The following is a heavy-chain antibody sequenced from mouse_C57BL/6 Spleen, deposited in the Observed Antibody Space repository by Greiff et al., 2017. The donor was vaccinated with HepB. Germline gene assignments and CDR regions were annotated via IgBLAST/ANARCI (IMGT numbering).Heavy chain of an antibody. CDR3: ARGLRRGGYFDY. Sequence: QVQLQQPGAELVKPGASVKLSCKASGYTFTSYWMHWVKQRPGQGLGWIGMIHPNSGSTNYNEKFKSKATLTVDKSSSTAYMQLSSLTSEDSAVYYCARGLRRGGYFDYWGQGTTRTVSS. CDR1: GYTFTSYW. CDR2: IHPNSGST. V-gene: IGHV1-64*01. J-gene: IGHJ2*01. D-gene: IGHD2-4*01.